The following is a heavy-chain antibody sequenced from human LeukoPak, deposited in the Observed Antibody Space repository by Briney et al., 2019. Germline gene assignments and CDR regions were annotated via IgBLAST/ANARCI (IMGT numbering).Heavy chain of an antibody. CDR2: IIPIFGTA. CDR3: ARGPNGPSLSNYTMDV. D-gene: IGHD2-8*01. J-gene: IGHJ6*03. Sequence: VASVKVSCKASGGTFSSYAISWVRQAPGQGLEWMGGIIPIFGTANYAQKFQGRVTITTDESTSTAYMELSSLRSEDTAGNYVARGPNGPSLSNYTMDVWAKGPRSPSP. V-gene: IGHV1-69*05. CDR1: GGTFSSYA.